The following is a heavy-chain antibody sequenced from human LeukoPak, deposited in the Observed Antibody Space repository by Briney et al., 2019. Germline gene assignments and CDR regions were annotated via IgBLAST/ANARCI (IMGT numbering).Heavy chain of an antibody. CDR1: GFSFGSYW. V-gene: IGHV3-7*01. CDR2: IDLDGSEK. CDR3: ARNQDPTGTTFAFDI. J-gene: IGHJ3*02. D-gene: IGHD1-1*01. Sequence: GGSLRLSCAASGFSFGSYWMAWVRQAPGKGLQWVANIDLDGSEKYYVDSVKGRFTISRDNAKNSLYLQMNSLRVEDTAMYYCARNQDPTGTTFAFDIWGQGTMVTVSS.